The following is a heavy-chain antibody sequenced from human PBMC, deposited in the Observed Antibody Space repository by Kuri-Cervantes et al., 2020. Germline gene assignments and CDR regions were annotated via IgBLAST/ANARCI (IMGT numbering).Heavy chain of an antibody. V-gene: IGHV1-8*01. J-gene: IGHJ6*02. CDR3: ARVIPARYCSSTSCPYYYYYGMDV. D-gene: IGHD2-2*01. CDR2: INPYSGSA. CDR1: GYTFTSHD. Sequence: ASVKVSCKASGYTFTSHDINWVRQATGQGLEWMGYINPYSGSAVYAQKFQGRVTMTRNTSISTAYMELSSLRSEDTAVYYCARVIPARYCSSTSCPYYYYYGMDVWGQGTTVTVSS.